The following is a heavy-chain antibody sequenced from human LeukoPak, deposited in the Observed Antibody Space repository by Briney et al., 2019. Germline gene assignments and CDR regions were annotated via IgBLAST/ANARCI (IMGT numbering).Heavy chain of an antibody. D-gene: IGHD2-2*01. CDR3: ARDRPLRYCSSTSRRSCYYGMDV. J-gene: IGHJ6*02. V-gene: IGHV4-59*12. CDR1: GGSISSYY. CDR2: IYNSGST. Sequence: SETLSLTCTVSGGSISSYYWSWIRQPPGKGLEWIGYIYNSGSTNYNPSLKSRVTISVDTSKNQFSLKLSSVTAADTAVYYCARDRPLRYCSSTSRRSCYYGMDVWGQGTTVTVSS.